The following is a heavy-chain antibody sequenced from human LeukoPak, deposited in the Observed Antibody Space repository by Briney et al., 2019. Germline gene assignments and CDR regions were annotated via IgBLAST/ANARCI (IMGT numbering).Heavy chain of an antibody. CDR2: IYYSGST. CDR3: AREGEYYYDNVGENFDY. Sequence: MSSQTLSLTCTVSGGSISSGDYYWSWIRQPPGKGLEWIGYIYYSGSTYYNPSLKSRVTISVDTSKNQFSLKLSSVTAADTAVYYCAREGEYYYDNVGENFDYWGQGTLVTVSS. J-gene: IGHJ4*02. CDR1: GGSISSGDYY. D-gene: IGHD3-22*01. V-gene: IGHV4-30-4*08.